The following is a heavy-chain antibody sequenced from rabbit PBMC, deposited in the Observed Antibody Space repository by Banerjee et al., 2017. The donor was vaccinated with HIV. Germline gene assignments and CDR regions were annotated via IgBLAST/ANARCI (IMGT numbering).Heavy chain of an antibody. CDR2: INSNTGNT. CDR3: ARDKDGGGYDGALDP. J-gene: IGHJ2*01. V-gene: IGHV1S40*01. Sequence: QSLEESGGDLVKPEGSLTLTCTASGFSFNNNYVMCWVRQAPGKGLEWIACINSNTGNTVYASWAKGPFTISKTSSTTVTLQMTSLTAADTATYFCARDKDGGGYDGALDPWGPGTLVTVS. D-gene: IGHD1-1*01. CDR1: GFSFNNNYV.